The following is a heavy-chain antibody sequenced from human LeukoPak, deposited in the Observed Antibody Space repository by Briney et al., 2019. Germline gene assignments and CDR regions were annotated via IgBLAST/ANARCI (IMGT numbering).Heavy chain of an antibody. CDR3: ATGGHYFGS. CDR1: GFTFSSYS. D-gene: IGHD3-16*01. Sequence: GGSLRLSCAASGFTFSSYSMNWVRQAPGKGLEWVGRIKSKTEGGTTDYAPPVKDRFTISRDDSKNTLYLQMNSLKIEDTALYYCATGGHYFGSWGQGTLVTVSS. J-gene: IGHJ4*02. CDR2: IKSKTEGGTT. V-gene: IGHV3-15*01.